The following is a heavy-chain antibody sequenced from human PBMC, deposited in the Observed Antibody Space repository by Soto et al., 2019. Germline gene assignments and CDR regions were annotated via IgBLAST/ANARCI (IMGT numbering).Heavy chain of an antibody. J-gene: IGHJ4*02. CDR3: TTDPASIAALVREDYFDY. D-gene: IGHD6-6*01. V-gene: IGHV3-15*07. CDR2: IKSKTDGGTT. CDR1: GFTFSNAW. Sequence: GGSLRLSCAASGFTFSNAWMNWVRQAPGKGLEWVGRIKSKTDGGTTDYAAPVKGRFTISRDDSKNTLYLQMNSLKTEDTAVYYCTTDPASIAALVREDYFDYWGQGTLVTVSS.